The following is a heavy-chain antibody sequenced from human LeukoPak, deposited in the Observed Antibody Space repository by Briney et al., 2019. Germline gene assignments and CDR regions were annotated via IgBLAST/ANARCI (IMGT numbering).Heavy chain of an antibody. CDR1: GGTFSSYA. V-gene: IGHV1-69*13. Sequence: ASVKVSCKAPGGTFSSYAISWVRQAPGQGLEWMGGIIPIFGTANYAQKFQGRVTITADESTSTAYMELSSLRSEDTAVYYCARAVIFVDDSPDFWGQGTLVTVSS. J-gene: IGHJ4*02. CDR3: ARAVIFVDDSPDF. CDR2: IIPIFGTA. D-gene: IGHD3-22*01.